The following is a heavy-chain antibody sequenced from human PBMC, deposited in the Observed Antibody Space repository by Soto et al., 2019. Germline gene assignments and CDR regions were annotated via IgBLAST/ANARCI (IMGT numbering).Heavy chain of an antibody. D-gene: IGHD3-3*01. V-gene: IGHV3-15*01. CDR3: TTDIDPSYYDFWSGYYPTPLDY. CDR1: GFTFSNAW. Sequence: PGGSLRLSCAASGFTFSNAWMSWVRQAPGKGLEWVGRIKSKTDGGTTDYAAPVKGRFTISRDDSKNTLYLQMNSLKTEDTAVYYCTTDIDPSYYDFWSGYYPTPLDYWGQGTLVTVSS. J-gene: IGHJ4*02. CDR2: IKSKTDGGTT.